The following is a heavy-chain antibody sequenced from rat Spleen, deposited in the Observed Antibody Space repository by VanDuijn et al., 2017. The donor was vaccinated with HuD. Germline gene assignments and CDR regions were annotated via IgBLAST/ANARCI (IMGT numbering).Heavy chain of an antibody. CDR3: ARDRTIAAISQFDF. CDR2: MWNGGNT. CDR1: GFSLTSYH. J-gene: IGHJ1*01. Sequence: QVQLKESGPGLVQPSQTLSLTCTVSGFSLTSYHVSWVRQPPGKGLEWMGIMWNGGNTAYSSALKSRLSISRDTSKSQVFLKMSSLQTEDTATYYCARDRTIAAISQFDFWGPGTMVTVSS. V-gene: IGHV2-43*01. D-gene: IGHD1-2*01.